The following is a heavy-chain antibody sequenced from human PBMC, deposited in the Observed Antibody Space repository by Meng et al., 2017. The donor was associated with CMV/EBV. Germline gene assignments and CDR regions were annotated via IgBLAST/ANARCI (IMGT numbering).Heavy chain of an antibody. J-gene: IGHJ4*02. CDR3: ARVGDSGWDY. D-gene: IGHD3-22*01. CDR2: INHSGRT. V-gene: IGHV4-34*01. CDR1: GGSVGGYY. Sequence: QVPPQQWGGGQLKPSETRSLTSAVTGGSVGGYYWSWIRQPPGKGLEWIGEINHSGRTNYNPSLKSRVTISVDTSKNQFSLKLSSVTAADTAVYYCARVGDSGWDYWGQGTLVTVSS.